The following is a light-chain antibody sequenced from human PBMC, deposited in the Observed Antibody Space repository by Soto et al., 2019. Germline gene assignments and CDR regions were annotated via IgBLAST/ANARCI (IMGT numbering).Light chain of an antibody. CDR3: QQRSNWIT. V-gene: IGKV3D-20*02. Sequence: EIVLTQSPGTLSLSPGERATLSFRSSQSVSNNYLAWYQQKPGQAPRLLIYGASNRATGIPDRFSGSGSGTDFTLTISRLEPEDFAVYYCQQRSNWITFGQGTRLEI. CDR1: QSVSNNY. CDR2: GAS. J-gene: IGKJ5*01.